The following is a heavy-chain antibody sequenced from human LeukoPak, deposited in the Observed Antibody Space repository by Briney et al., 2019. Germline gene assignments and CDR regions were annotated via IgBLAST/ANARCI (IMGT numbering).Heavy chain of an antibody. CDR2: INYSGGT. CDR1: GGSISSYY. Sequence: PSETLSLTCTVSGGSISSYYWSWIRQSPGKGLEWIGYINYSGGTNYSPSLKSRATISVDTSKNQFSLKLSSVTAADTAVYYCARAQKGGTTYGWFDNWGQGTLVTVSS. V-gene: IGHV4-59*01. J-gene: IGHJ4*02. CDR3: ARAQKGGTTYGWFDN. D-gene: IGHD3-10*01.